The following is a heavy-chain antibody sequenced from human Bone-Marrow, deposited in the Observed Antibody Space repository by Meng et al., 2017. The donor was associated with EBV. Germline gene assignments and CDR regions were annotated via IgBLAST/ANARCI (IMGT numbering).Heavy chain of an antibody. J-gene: IGHJ4*02. D-gene: IGHD5-12*01. CDR1: GYTFTSYA. CDR2: INAGNGNT. CDR3: VSSGYGHFDY. V-gene: IGHV1-3*01. Sequence: VPRVQSGVEGKKPGASVKISCQASGYTFTSYAFHWVRQAPGQSLEWMGWINAGNGNTKYSQNFQGRVTITRDTSASTVYMDLSSLRSDDTAVYYCVSSGYGHFDYWGQGTLVTVSS.